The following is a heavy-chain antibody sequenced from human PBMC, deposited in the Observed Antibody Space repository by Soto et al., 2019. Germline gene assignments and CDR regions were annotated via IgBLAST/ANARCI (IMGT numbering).Heavy chain of an antibody. Sequence: QVHLVQSGAEVKKPGASVKVSCKASGYTFTSYGISWVRQAPGQGLEWMGWISAHNGNTDYAQKPQGRVIVTRDSSTVTAYMELRSLISDDTAVYYCARGRYGDYWGQGVLVTVSS. J-gene: IGHJ4*02. CDR1: GYTFTSYG. D-gene: IGHD1-1*01. V-gene: IGHV1-18*01. CDR2: ISAHNGNT. CDR3: ARGRYGDY.